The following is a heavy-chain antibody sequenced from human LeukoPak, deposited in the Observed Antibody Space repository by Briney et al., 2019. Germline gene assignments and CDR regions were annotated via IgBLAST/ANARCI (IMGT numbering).Heavy chain of an antibody. CDR2: INHSGST. V-gene: IGHV4-34*01. D-gene: IGHD1-26*01. J-gene: IGHJ5*02. CDR3: ARLSGSYYHGWFDP. Sequence: SETLSLTCAVYGGSFSGYYWSWIRQPPGKGLEWIGEINHSGSTNYNPSLKSRVTISVDTSKNHFSLKLSAVTAADTAVYYCARLSGSYYHGWFDPWGQGTLVTVSS. CDR1: GGSFSGYY.